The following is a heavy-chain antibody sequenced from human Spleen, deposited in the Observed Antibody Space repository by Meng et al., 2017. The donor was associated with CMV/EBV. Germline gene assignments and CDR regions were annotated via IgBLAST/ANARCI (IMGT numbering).Heavy chain of an antibody. V-gene: IGHV1-8*02. Sequence: ASVKVSCKASGYTFSSYGISWVRQAPGQGLEWMGWMNPNSGNTGYAQKFQGRVTITRDTSISTSYMELSSLRSEDTAVYYCTRGKRDFWSGFIPDWFDPWGQGTLVTVSS. D-gene: IGHD3-3*01. CDR2: MNPNSGNT. J-gene: IGHJ5*02. CDR3: TRGKRDFWSGFIPDWFDP. CDR1: GYTFSSYG.